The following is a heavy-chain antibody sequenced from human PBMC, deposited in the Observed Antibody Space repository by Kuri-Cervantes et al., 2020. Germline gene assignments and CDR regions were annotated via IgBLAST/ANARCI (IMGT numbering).Heavy chain of an antibody. CDR3: ARDPLDYYDSSGYYRRGGFDY. V-gene: IGHV3-48*01. CDR1: GFTFSSYA. D-gene: IGHD3-22*01. J-gene: IGHJ4*02. CDR2: ISSSSSTI. Sequence: GESLKISCAASGFTFSSYAMHWVRQAPGKGLEWVSYISSSSSTIYYADSVKGRFTISRDNAKNSLYLQMNSLRAEDTALYYCARDPLDYYDSSGYYRRGGFDYWGQGTLVTVSS.